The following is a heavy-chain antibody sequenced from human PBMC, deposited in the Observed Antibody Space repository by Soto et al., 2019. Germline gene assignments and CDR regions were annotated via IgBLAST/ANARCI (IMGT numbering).Heavy chain of an antibody. CDR1: GFTFSSYG. Sequence: QVQLVESGGGVVQPGRSLRLSCAASGFTFSSYGMHWVRQAPGKGLEWVAVIWYDGSNKYYADSVKGRFTISRANAKNTLDLTMNRQRAEDTAVYYCARDSQRITMVRGVSYAFDIWGQGTMVTVSS. D-gene: IGHD3-10*01. CDR3: ARDSQRITMVRGVSYAFDI. J-gene: IGHJ3*02. V-gene: IGHV3-33*01. CDR2: IWYDGSNK.